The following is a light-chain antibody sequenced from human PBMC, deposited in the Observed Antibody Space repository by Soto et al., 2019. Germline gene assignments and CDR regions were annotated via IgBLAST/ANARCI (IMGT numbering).Light chain of an antibody. Sequence: DIVMTQSPDSLAVSLGERATINCKSSQSVLYSSNNKNYLAWYQQKPGQPPKLLIYWASTRESGVPDRFSGSESGTDFTLTISSLQAEDVAVYYCQQYYTIPPWTFGQGTKVEIK. CDR1: QSVLYSSNNKNY. CDR2: WAS. CDR3: QQYYTIPPWT. J-gene: IGKJ1*01. V-gene: IGKV4-1*01.